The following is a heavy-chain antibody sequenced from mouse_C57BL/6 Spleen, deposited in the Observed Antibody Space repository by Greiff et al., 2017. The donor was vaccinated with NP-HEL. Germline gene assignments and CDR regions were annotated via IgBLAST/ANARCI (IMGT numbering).Heavy chain of an antibody. D-gene: IGHD2-4*01. CDR1: GYAFSSYW. V-gene: IGHV1-80*01. CDR3: ARWGLEIYFDY. Sequence: QVQLQQSGAELVKPGASVKISCKASGYAFSSYWMNWVKQRPGKGLEWIGQIYPGDGDTNYNGKFKGKATLTADKSSSTAYMQLSSLTSEDSAVYFCARWGLEIYFDYWGQGTTLTVSS. J-gene: IGHJ2*01. CDR2: IYPGDGDT.